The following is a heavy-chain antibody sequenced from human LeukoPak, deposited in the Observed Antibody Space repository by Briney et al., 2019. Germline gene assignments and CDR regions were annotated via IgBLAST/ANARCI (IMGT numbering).Heavy chain of an antibody. CDR2: ISYDGSNK. V-gene: IGHV3-30*04. J-gene: IGHJ4*02. Sequence: QPGRSLKLSCAASGFTFSSYAMHWVRQAPGKGLEWVAVISYDGSNKYYVDSVKGRFTISRDNSKNTLYLQMNSLRAEDTAVYYCARDPTAAGLFDYWGQGTLVTVSS. CDR1: GFTFSSYA. D-gene: IGHD6-13*01. CDR3: ARDPTAAGLFDY.